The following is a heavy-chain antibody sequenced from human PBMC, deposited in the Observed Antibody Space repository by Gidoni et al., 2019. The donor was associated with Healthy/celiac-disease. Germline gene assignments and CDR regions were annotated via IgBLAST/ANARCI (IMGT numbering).Heavy chain of an antibody. CDR2: IKHSGST. Sequence: QVQLQQWGAGLLKPSETLSLTCAVYGGSFSVYYCSWIRPPPGKGLEWIGEIKHSGSTHYNPSRKSRVTISVDTSKNQFSLKLSSVTAADTAVYYCARGDILTGYYYILGGPVVPYYMDVWGKGTTVTVSS. CDR3: ARGDILTGYYYILGGPVVPYYMDV. CDR1: GGSFSVYY. V-gene: IGHV4-34*01. J-gene: IGHJ6*03. D-gene: IGHD3-9*01.